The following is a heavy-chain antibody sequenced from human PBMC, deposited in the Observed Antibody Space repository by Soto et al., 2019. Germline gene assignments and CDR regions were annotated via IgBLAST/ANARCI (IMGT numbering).Heavy chain of an antibody. CDR2: ISWNSGSI. V-gene: IGHV3-9*01. CDR3: AKDAVAGTGYYYYMDV. CDR1: GFTFDDYA. Sequence: GGSLRLSCAASGFTFDDYAMHWVRQAPGKGLEWVSGISWNSGSIGYADSVKGRFTISRDNAKNSLYLQMNSLRAEDTALYYCAKDAVAGTGYYYYMDVWGKGTTVTVSS. J-gene: IGHJ6*03. D-gene: IGHD6-19*01.